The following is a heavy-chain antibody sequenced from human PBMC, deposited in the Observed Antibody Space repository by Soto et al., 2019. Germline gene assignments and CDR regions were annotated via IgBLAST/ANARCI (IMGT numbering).Heavy chain of an antibody. D-gene: IGHD6-19*01. J-gene: IGHJ4*02. V-gene: IGHV4-4*02. CDR3: ARVPTLGIAVAGTIGTFDY. Sequence: SETLSLTCAVSGGSISSSNWWSWVRQPPGKGLEWIGEIYHSGSTNYNPSLKSRVTISVDKSKNQFSLKLSSVTAADTAVYYCARVPTLGIAVAGTIGTFDYWGQGTLVTVSS. CDR2: IYHSGST. CDR1: GGSISSSNW.